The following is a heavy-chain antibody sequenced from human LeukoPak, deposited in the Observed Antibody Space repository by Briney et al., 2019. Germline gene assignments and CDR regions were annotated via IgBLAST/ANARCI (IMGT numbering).Heavy chain of an antibody. J-gene: IGHJ4*02. CDR1: GYTFTGYY. V-gene: IGHV1-2*02. D-gene: IGHD2-2*03. CDR2: INPTSDGT. Sequence: ASVKVSCKTSGYTFTGYYIQWVRQAPGQGLEWMGYINPTSDGTNYAQGFQGRVTMTRDTSISTAYMELSRLTSDDTALYYCARDGFCSSTSCSGVPKIWGQGTQVTVSS. CDR3: ARDGFCSSTSCSGVPKI.